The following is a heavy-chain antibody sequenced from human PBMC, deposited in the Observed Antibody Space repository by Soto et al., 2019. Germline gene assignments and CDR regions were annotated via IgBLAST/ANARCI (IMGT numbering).Heavy chain of an antibody. CDR1: GYTFTSYD. V-gene: IGHV1-8*01. D-gene: IGHD5-18*01. Sequence: QVQLVQSGAEVKKPGASVKVSCKASGYTFTSYDINWVRQATGQGLEWMGWMNPNSGNTGYAQKFQGRVTXTXNXXISTAYMELSSLRSEDTAVYYCAREVTAMVGGVDYWGQGTLVTVSS. J-gene: IGHJ4*02. CDR3: AREVTAMVGGVDY. CDR2: MNPNSGNT.